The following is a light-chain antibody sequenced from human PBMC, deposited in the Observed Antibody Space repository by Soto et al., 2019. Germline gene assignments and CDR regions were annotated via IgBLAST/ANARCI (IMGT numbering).Light chain of an antibody. Sequence: DLQMTQSPSSLSASVRDRVTITCRSSQSIGRNLNWYLQKPGKAPKLLVYAASHLQSGVPSRFSGGGSGTAFTLTISSLQPEDSATYYCQQSYNTPWTFGQGTKVDIK. CDR1: QSIGRN. J-gene: IGKJ1*01. V-gene: IGKV1-39*01. CDR3: QQSYNTPWT. CDR2: AAS.